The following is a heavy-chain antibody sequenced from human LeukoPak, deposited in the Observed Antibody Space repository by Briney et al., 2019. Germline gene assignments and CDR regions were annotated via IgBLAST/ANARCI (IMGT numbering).Heavy chain of an antibody. CDR1: GYIFTNYY. V-gene: IGHV1-46*01. D-gene: IGHD4-23*01. J-gene: IGHJ6*02. CDR3: ARADYGGNSDYYYYGMDV. CDR2: INPSGGST. Sequence: GASVKVSCKASGYIFTNYYIHWVRQAPGQGLEWMGIINPSGGSTSYAQKFQGRVTMTGDTSTSTVYMELSSLRFEDTAVYYCARADYGGNSDYYYYGMDVWGQGTTVTVSS.